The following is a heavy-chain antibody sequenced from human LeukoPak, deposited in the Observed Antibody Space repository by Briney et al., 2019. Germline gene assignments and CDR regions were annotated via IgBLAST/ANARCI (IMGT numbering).Heavy chain of an antibody. CDR3: ARGRPDYDAFDI. CDR1: GGSISSYY. CDR2: IYTSGST. V-gene: IGHV4-4*07. Sequence: SETLSLTYTVSGGSISSYYWSWIRQPAGKGLEWIGRIYTSGSTNYNPSLKSRVTMSVDTSKNQFSLKLSSVTAADTAVYYCARGRPDYDAFDIWGQGTMVTVSS. J-gene: IGHJ3*02. D-gene: IGHD6-6*01.